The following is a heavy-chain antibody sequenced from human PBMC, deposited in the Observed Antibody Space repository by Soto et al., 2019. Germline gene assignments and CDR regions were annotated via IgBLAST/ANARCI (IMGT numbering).Heavy chain of an antibody. CDR3: ARVGSSGWSPDY. Sequence: SETLSLTCSVSGGSISGHYWTWIRQSPGKGLEWIGYIPYSGSTNYNPSLKSRVTISVDTSKNQFSLKMSSVTAADTAVYYCARVGSSGWSPDYWGRGTLVTVSS. J-gene: IGHJ4*02. CDR2: IPYSGST. D-gene: IGHD6-19*01. V-gene: IGHV4-59*11. CDR1: GGSISGHY.